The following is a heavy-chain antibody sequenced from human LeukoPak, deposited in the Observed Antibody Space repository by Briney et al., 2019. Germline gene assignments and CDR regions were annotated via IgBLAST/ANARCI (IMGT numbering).Heavy chain of an antibody. CDR2: IYYSGST. CDR1: GGSISSSSYY. V-gene: IGHV4-39*07. Sequence: SETLYLTCTVSGGSISSSSYYWGWIRQPPGQGLEWIGSIYYSGSTYYNPSLKSRVTISVDTSKNQFSLKLSSVTAADTAVYYCARVPVLLWFGELFRESNWFDPWGQGTLVTVSS. CDR3: ARVPVLLWFGELFRESNWFDP. J-gene: IGHJ5*02. D-gene: IGHD3-10*01.